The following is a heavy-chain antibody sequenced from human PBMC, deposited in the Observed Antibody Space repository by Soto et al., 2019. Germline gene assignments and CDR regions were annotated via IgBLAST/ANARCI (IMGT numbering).Heavy chain of an antibody. CDR2: ISSSSSTI. J-gene: IGHJ1*01. CDR3: ARDLGSSWYPEYFQH. Sequence: PGGSLRLSCAASGFTFGSYSMNWVRQAPGKGLEWVSYISSSSSTIYYADSVKGRFTISRDNAKNSLYLQMNSLRAEDTAVYYCARDLGSSWYPEYFQHWGQGTLVTVSS. D-gene: IGHD6-13*01. V-gene: IGHV3-48*01. CDR1: GFTFGSYS.